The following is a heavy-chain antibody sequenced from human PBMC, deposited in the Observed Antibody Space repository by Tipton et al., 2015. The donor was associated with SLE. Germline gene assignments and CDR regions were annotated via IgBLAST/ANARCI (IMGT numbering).Heavy chain of an antibody. D-gene: IGHD1-14*01. V-gene: IGHV3-30*02. CDR1: GFTFTENG. CDR2: IRYDGFNK. CDR3: ARLSTGRAFDL. J-gene: IGHJ3*01. Sequence: SLRLSCAASGFTFTENGMHWVRQAPGKGLEWVAFIRYDGFNKYYSDSVKGRFTISRDDSKNTLYLQMTSLRVEDTAVYYCARLSTGRAFDLWGQGTMVTVSS.